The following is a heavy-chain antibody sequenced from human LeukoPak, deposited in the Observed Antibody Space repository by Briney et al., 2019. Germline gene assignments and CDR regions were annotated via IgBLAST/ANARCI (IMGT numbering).Heavy chain of an antibody. J-gene: IGHJ1*01. D-gene: IGHD6-19*01. CDR1: GFTFSSYG. V-gene: IGHV3-30*02. CDR2: IRYDGSNK. Sequence: GGSLRLSCAASGFTFSSYGMHWVRQAPGKGLEWVTFIRYDGSNKYYADSVKGRFTISRGNSKNTLYLQMNSLRAEDTAVYYCARGGKIAVVGTRSPQYFHHWGQGTLVTVSS. CDR3: ARGGKIAVVGTRSPQYFHH.